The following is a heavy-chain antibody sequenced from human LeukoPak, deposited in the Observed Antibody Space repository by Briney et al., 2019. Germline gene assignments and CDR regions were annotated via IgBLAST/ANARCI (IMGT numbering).Heavy chain of an antibody. Sequence: PSETPSLTRAVSGGSLYRINWWRWVRQPPGKGREWIGEIWHTVCSHYNPSLKSRVTLSIDKFANLFSLKLSSVTAPDTAVYYCATSQRGYSGYDWGQGTLVTVSS. CDR3: ATSQRGYSGYD. CDR2: IWHTVCS. V-gene: IGHV4-4*02. J-gene: IGHJ4*02. D-gene: IGHD5-12*01. CDR1: GGSLYRINW.